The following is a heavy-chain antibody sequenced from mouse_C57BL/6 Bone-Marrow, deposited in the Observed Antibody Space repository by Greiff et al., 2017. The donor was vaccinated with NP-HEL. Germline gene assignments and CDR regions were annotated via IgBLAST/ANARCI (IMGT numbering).Heavy chain of an antibody. Sequence: VHLVESGAELVRPGTSVKMSCKASGYTFTNYWIGWAKQRPGHGLEWIGDIYPGGGYTNYNEKFKGKATLTADKSSSTAYMQFSSLTSEDSAIYYCARSGAYRGVAYWGQGTTLTVSS. CDR1: GYTFTNYW. V-gene: IGHV1-63*01. D-gene: IGHD2-10*01. CDR2: IYPGGGYT. CDR3: ARSGAYRGVAY. J-gene: IGHJ2*01.